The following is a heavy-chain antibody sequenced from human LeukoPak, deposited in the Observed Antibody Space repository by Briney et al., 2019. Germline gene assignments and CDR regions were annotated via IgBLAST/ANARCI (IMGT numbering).Heavy chain of an antibody. J-gene: IGHJ4*02. CDR1: GGSISSSSYY. CDR2: IYYSGST. D-gene: IGHD6-19*01. V-gene: IGHV4-39*01. CDR3: ARQEAYSSGWYRGDFVFDY. Sequence: SETLSLTCTVSGGSISSSSYYWGWIRQPPGKGLEWIGSIYYSGSTYYNPSLKSRVTMSVDTSKNQFSLKLSSVTAADTAVYYCARQEAYSSGWYRGDFVFDYWGQGTLVTVSS.